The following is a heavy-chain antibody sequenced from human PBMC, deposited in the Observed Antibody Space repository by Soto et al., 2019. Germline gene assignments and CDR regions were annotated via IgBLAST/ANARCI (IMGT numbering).Heavy chain of an antibody. V-gene: IGHV1-18*04. CDR2: ISPYNGKT. J-gene: IGHJ4*02. CDR1: GYTFTTHG. Sequence: QVQLVQSGAEVKEPGASVRVSCKASGYTFTTHGISWVRQAPGQGLEWMGWISPYNGKTTYAHKVQGRVTMTTDTATSTAYMELRGLRSDATAVYYCARVDDYVWGSFRPWGQGTQVTVSS. CDR3: ARVDDYVWGSFRP. D-gene: IGHD3-16*02.